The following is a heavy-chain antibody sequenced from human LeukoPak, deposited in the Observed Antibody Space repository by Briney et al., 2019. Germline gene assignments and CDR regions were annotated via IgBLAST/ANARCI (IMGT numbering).Heavy chain of an antibody. D-gene: IGHD2-8*02. J-gene: IGHJ4*02. Sequence: GGSLRLSCAASGFTFSSYGMHWVRQAPGKGLEWVALISYDGSNKYYADSVKGRFTISRDNAKNSMYLQMSSLRSEDTAVYYCAREESGGYFDYGGQGTLVTVSS. V-gene: IGHV3-30*03. CDR2: ISYDGSNK. CDR3: AREESGGYFDY. CDR1: GFTFSSYG.